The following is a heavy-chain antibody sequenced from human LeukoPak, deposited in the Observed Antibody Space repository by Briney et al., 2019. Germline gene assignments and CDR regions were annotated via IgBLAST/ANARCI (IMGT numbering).Heavy chain of an antibody. CDR2: ISRGGNAK. V-gene: IGHV3-21*01. CDR3: ADSEFDIPASFDL. D-gene: IGHD2-21*01. CDR1: TFVFSVSS. Sequence: GGSLRLSCAASTFVFSVSSMNWVRQAPGKGLEWVSSISRGGNAKHYADSVKGRFTISRDNAKNSLYLQMDSLRVEDTAVFCAADSEFDIPASFDLWGRGTLVTVSS. J-gene: IGHJ4*02.